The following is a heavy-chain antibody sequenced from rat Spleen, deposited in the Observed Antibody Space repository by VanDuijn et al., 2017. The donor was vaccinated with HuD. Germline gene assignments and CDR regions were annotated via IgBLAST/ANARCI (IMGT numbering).Heavy chain of an antibody. Sequence: QVQLKESGPGLVKPSLTLSLTCTVSGFSLSNYGVIWVRQPPGKGLEWMGVIWGKGNTNYNSALKSRLSISRDTSKSQIYLKMNSLQTEDTATYFCARADVAGLSTDGIWGQGIMVTVSS. CDR2: IWGKGNT. J-gene: IGHJ2*01. CDR3: ARADVAGLSTDGI. CDR1: GFSLSNYG. D-gene: IGHD1-2*01. V-gene: IGHV2-13*01.